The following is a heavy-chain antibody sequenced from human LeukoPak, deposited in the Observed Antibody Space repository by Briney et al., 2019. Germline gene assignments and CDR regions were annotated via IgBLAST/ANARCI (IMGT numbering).Heavy chain of an antibody. CDR3: ARSQIPDF. CDR2: INPNSGDT. J-gene: IGHJ4*02. V-gene: IGHV1-2*02. D-gene: IGHD2-21*01. Sequence: ASVTVSFKSSGYTFTGYYMHWVRQAPGQGLEWMGWINPNSGDTKCAQKFQGRVTMTGDTSIGTAYMELSRLTSDDTAVYYCARSQIPDFWGQGTLVTVSS. CDR1: GYTFTGYY.